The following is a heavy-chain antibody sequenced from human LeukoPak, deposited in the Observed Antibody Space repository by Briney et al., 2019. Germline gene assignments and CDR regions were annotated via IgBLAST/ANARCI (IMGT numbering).Heavy chain of an antibody. J-gene: IGHJ4*02. D-gene: IGHD3-16*01. Sequence: TGGSLRLSCAASGFTFSNYAMSWVRQAPGKGLEWVSAISGSGGSTYYADSVKGRSTISRDNSKNTLYLQMNSLRAEDTAVYYCAKDRATRRWGTQEFDYWGQGTLVTVSS. CDR3: AKDRATRRWGTQEFDY. CDR1: GFTFSNYA. CDR2: ISGSGGST. V-gene: IGHV3-23*01.